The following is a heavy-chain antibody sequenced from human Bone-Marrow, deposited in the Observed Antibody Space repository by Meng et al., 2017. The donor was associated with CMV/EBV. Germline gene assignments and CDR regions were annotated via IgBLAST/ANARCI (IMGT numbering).Heavy chain of an antibody. CDR1: EITLITYG. D-gene: IGHD6-6*01. J-gene: IGHJ6*02. CDR3: TTVVRYYYYGMDV. V-gene: IGHV3-73*01. CDR2: IRSKANSYAT. Sequence: GGSLRLSCIASEITLITYGISWVRQAPGKGLEWVGRIRSKANSYATAYAASVKGRFTISRDDSKNTAYLQMNSLKTEDTAVYYCTTVVRYYYYGMDVWGQGTTVTVSS.